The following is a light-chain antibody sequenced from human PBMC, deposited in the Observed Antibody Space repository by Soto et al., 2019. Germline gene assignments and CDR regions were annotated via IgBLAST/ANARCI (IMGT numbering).Light chain of an antibody. J-gene: IGKJ1*01. CDR2: ATS. CDR3: QQYNSYPWT. CDR1: KGINNY. Sequence: DIQMTQSPPSLSASVGDRVTITCRASKGINNYLAWFKHQPGTAPKPLIYATSTLHSGVPSRFTGSGSGTVFTLTFTGLQPEDFVTYYCQQYNSYPWTFGQGTKVEVK. V-gene: IGKV1-16*01.